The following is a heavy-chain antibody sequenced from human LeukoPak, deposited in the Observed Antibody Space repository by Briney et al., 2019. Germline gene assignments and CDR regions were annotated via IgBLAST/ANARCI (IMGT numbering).Heavy chain of an antibody. CDR1: GGSISSYY. J-gene: IGHJ4*02. CDR2: IYTSGST. Sequence: SETLSLTCTVSGGSISSYYWSWIRQPAGKGLEWIGRIYTSGSTNYNPSLKSRVTISVDKSKNQSSLKLSSVTAADTAVYYCARGATSYYYDSSGYYSGRLFDYWGQGTLVTVSS. D-gene: IGHD3-22*01. CDR3: ARGATSYYYDSSGYYSGRLFDY. V-gene: IGHV4-4*07.